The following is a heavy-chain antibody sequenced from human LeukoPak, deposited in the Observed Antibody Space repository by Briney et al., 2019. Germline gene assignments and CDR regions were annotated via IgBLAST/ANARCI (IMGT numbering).Heavy chain of an antibody. J-gene: IGHJ3*02. D-gene: IGHD3-9*01. CDR1: GGSISSYY. CDR3: ARDLYYDILTGRRDAFDI. CDR2: IYYSGST. V-gene: IGHV4-59*01. Sequence: PSETLSLTCTVSGGSISSYYWSWIRQPPGKGLEWIGYIYYSGSTNYNPSLKIRVTISVDTSKNQFSLKLSSVTAADTAVYYCARDLYYDILTGRRDAFDIWGQGTMVTVSS.